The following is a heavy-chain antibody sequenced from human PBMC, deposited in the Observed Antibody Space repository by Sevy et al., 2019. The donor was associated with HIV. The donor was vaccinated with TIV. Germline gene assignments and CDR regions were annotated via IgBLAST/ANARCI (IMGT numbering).Heavy chain of an antibody. CDR3: VSRNCWYVFDY. CDR1: GFTFDDYA. CDR2: ICWNRGSI. J-gene: IGHJ4*02. D-gene: IGHD1-1*01. Sequence: GGSLRLSCAASGFTFDDYAMHWVRQAPGKGLEWVSGICWNRGSIAYTDSVKGRFTISRDKAKNSLYLQMNSLRTEDTALYYCVSRNCWYVFDYWGQRTLVTVSS. V-gene: IGHV3-9*01.